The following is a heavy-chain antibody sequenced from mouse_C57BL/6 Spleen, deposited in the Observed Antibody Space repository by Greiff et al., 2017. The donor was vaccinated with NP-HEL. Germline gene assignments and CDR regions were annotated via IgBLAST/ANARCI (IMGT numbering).Heavy chain of an antibody. J-gene: IGHJ1*03. V-gene: IGHV1-69*01. CDR2: IDPSDSYT. CDR1: GYTFTSYW. CDR3: ARSRLGPHWYFDV. D-gene: IGHD4-1*01. Sequence: QVQLQQPGAELVMPGASVKLSCKASGYTFTSYWMHWVKQRPGQGLEWIGEIDPSDSYTNYNQKFKGKSTLTVDKSSSTAYMQLSSLTSEDSAVYYCARSRLGPHWYFDVWGTGTTVTVSS.